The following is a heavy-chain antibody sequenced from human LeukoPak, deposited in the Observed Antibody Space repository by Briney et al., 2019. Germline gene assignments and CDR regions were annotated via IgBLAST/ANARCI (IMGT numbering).Heavy chain of an antibody. CDR3: ARHGGDGSGSSNWFDP. J-gene: IGHJ5*02. D-gene: IGHD3-10*01. V-gene: IGHV5-51*01. CDR2: IYPGDSDT. Sequence: GESLKISCKGSGYSFTSYWIGWVRQMPGKGLEWMGIIYPGDSDTRYSPSFQGQVTISADKSISTAYLQWSSLEASDTAMYYCARHGGDGSGSSNWFDPWGQGTLVTVSS. CDR1: GYSFTSYW.